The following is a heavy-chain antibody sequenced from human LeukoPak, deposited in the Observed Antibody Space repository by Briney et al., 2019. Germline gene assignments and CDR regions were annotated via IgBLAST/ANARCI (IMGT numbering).Heavy chain of an antibody. D-gene: IGHD2-2*01. Sequence: SETLSLTCAVYGGSFSGYYWSWIRQPPGKGLEWIGEINHSGSTNYNPSLKSRVTISVDTSKNQFSLKLSSVTAADTAVYYCAREGVVVPAAPYYCYGMDVWGKGTTVTVSS. CDR3: AREGVVVPAAPYYCYGMDV. CDR2: INHSGST. J-gene: IGHJ6*04. V-gene: IGHV4-34*01. CDR1: GGSFSGYY.